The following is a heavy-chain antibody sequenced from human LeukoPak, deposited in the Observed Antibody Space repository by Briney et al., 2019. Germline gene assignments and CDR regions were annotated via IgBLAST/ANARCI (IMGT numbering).Heavy chain of an antibody. V-gene: IGHV4-39*07. CDR3: ARGGSYVWGSYRLKSWFDP. CDR2: VYYSGST. D-gene: IGHD3-16*02. Sequence: SETLSLTCTGSGGSISSSSYYWGWIRQPPGKGLVWIGSVYYSGSTYYNPSLKSRVTMSVDTSKNQFSLKLSSVTAADTAVYYCARGGSYVWGSYRLKSWFDPWGQGTLVTVSS. J-gene: IGHJ5*02. CDR1: GGSISSSSYY.